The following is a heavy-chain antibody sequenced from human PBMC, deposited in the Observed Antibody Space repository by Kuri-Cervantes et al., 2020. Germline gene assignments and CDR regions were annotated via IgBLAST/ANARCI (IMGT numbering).Heavy chain of an antibody. CDR3: ASLGTLGDSSAYR. J-gene: IGHJ4*02. CDR1: GFTFSGYW. D-gene: IGHD3-22*01. V-gene: IGHV3-7*01. CDR2: IKQDGSEK. Sequence: GESLKISCAASGFTFSGYWMTWVRQAPGKGLEWVANIKQDGSEKHYVDSVKGRFTISRDNAKNSLYLQVNSLRAEDTAVYYCASLGTLGDSSAYRWGQGTLVTVSS.